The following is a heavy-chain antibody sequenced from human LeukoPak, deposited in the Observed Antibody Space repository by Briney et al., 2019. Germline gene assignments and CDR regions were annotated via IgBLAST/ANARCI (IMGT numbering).Heavy chain of an antibody. Sequence: SETLSLTCAVYGGSFSGYYWSWIRQPPGKGLEWIGEINHSGSTNYNPSLKSRVTISVDTSKNQFSLKLSSVTAADTAVYYCARGLYYYDSSGYYKPVDYWGQGTLVTVSS. J-gene: IGHJ4*02. CDR1: GGSFSGYY. CDR3: ARGLYYYDSSGYYKPVDY. D-gene: IGHD3-22*01. CDR2: INHSGST. V-gene: IGHV4-34*01.